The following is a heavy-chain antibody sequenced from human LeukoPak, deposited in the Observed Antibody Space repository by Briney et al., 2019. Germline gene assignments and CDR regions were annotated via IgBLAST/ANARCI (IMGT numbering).Heavy chain of an antibody. J-gene: IGHJ4*02. V-gene: IGHV3-23*01. CDR1: GFTFSSYA. Sequence: GGSLRLSCAASGFTFSSYAMSWVRQAPGKGLEWVSAISGSGGSTYYADSVRGRFAISRDNSKNTLYLQMNSLRAEDTAVYYCAKVGPGAMVTDYWGQGTLVTVSS. CDR3: AKVGPGAMVTDY. CDR2: ISGSGGST. D-gene: IGHD5-18*01.